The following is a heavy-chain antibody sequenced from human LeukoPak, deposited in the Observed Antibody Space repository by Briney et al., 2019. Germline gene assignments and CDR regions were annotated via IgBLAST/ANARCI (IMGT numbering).Heavy chain of an antibody. Sequence: PGRSLRLSCAASGFTFNNYAMHWVRQAPGKGLEWGAVISYDGSNKNYADSVKGRFTISRDNSKNALYLQMNSLRAEDTAVYYCARGAHKRDDYGGFFDYWGQKTLVTVSS. CDR2: ISYDGSNK. D-gene: IGHD4-23*01. CDR1: GFTFNNYA. V-gene: IGHV3-30*04. J-gene: IGHJ4*02. CDR3: ARGAHKRDDYGGFFDY.